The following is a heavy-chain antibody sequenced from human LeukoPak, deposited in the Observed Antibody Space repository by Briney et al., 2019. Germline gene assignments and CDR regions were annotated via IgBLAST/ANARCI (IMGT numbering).Heavy chain of an antibody. CDR2: ISSGGGSP. CDR3: AKRDRRWGSWRNNSFDH. J-gene: IGHJ4*02. V-gene: IGHV3-23*01. CDR1: GFTFSSYA. D-gene: IGHD2-15*01. Sequence: GGSLRLSCAASGFTFSSYAMSWVRQAPGKGLEWVSAISSGGGSPYYADSVKGRFTISRDNSKNTLYLQMNSLRAEDTAVYYWAKRDRRWGSWRNNSFDHWGQGTLVTVSS.